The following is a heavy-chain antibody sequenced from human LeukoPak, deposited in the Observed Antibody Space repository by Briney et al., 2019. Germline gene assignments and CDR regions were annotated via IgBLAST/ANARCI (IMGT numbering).Heavy chain of an antibody. J-gene: IGHJ4*02. CDR1: GGSISSSSYY. V-gene: IGHV4-39*01. CDR2: IYYSGST. Sequence: SETLSLTCTVSGGSISSSSYYWGWIRQXXXXGLEWXGSIYYSGSTYYNPSLKSRVTISVDTSKNQFSLKLSSVTAADTAVYYCARNRHDILTGYYTSWGQGTLVTVSS. D-gene: IGHD3-9*01. CDR3: ARNRHDILTGYYTS.